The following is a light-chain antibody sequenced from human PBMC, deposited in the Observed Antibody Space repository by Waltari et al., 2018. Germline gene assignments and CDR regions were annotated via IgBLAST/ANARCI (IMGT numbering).Light chain of an antibody. Sequence: QSALTQPASVSGSPGQSITISCTGTSSDVGGYNYVSWYQQHPGKAPKLMIYDVSNRPSGVYSRFCGSKAGNTASLTISVLQPEDEADYYCNSFTSSSTVVFGGGTKLTVL. CDR1: SSDVGGYNY. J-gene: IGLJ3*02. V-gene: IGLV2-14*03. CDR3: NSFTSSSTVV. CDR2: DVS.